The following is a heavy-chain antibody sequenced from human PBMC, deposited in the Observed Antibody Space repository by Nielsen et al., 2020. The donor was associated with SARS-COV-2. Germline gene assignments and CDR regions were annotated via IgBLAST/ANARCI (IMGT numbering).Heavy chain of an antibody. CDR1: GFTFSSYA. CDR2: ISYDGSNK. J-gene: IGHJ4*02. Sequence: GGSLRLSCAASGFTFSSYAMHWVRQAPGKGLEWVAVISYDGSNKYYADSVKGRFTISRDNSKNSLYLQMNSLRAEDTAVYYCARVGLVVPAAAPFDYWGQGTLVTVSS. V-gene: IGHV3-30*04. CDR3: ARVGLVVPAAAPFDY. D-gene: IGHD2-2*01.